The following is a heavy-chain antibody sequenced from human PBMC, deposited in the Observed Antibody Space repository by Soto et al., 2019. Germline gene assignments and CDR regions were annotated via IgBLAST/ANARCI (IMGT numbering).Heavy chain of an antibody. Sequence: QPGGSLRLSCAASGFTFSSHAMNWVRQAPGKGLEWVSFISSTSSTKNYADSVKGRFTISRDNAKNSLYLQMSSLRDEDTAVYYCARRITMVRAPYYYYGLDVWGQGTTVTAP. CDR1: GFTFSSHA. D-gene: IGHD3-10*01. CDR2: ISSTSSTK. J-gene: IGHJ6*02. CDR3: ARRITMVRAPYYYYGLDV. V-gene: IGHV3-48*02.